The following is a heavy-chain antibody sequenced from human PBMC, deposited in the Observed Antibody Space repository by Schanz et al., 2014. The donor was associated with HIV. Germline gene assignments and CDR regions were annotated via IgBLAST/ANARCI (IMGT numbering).Heavy chain of an antibody. D-gene: IGHD5-18*01. J-gene: IGHJ6*02. CDR3: RGYRFYYGVDF. V-gene: IGHV3-72*01. CDR1: GFTLSSYS. Sequence: EVQLVESGGGLVKPGGSLRLSCAASGFTLSSYSMHWVRQAPGKGLEWVARSRVKSDSYATEYAASVTGRFTISRDDSKNSVYLQMNSLNIEDTAVYYCRGYRFYYGVDFWGQGTTVTVS. CDR2: SRVKSDSYAT.